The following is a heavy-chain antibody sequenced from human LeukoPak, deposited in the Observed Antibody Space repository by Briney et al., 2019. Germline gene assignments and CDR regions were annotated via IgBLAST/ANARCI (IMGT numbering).Heavy chain of an antibody. CDR3: VLQPDCGDYGY. CDR1: GFTFSSYA. J-gene: IGHJ4*02. CDR2: ISGSGGST. Sequence: GGSLRLSCAASGFTFSSYAMSWVRQAPGKGLEWVSAISGSGGSTYYADSVKGRFTISRDNSKNTLYLQMNSLRAEDTAVYYCVLQPDCGDYGYWGQGTLVTVSS. D-gene: IGHD4-17*01. V-gene: IGHV3-23*01.